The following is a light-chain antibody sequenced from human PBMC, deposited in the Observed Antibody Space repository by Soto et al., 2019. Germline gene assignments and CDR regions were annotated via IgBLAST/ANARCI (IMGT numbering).Light chain of an antibody. V-gene: IGKV3-11*01. Sequence: ESVLTQSPVTVSLSPGGRLTLSCRASQSVSSSLAWYQQKPGQAPRLLIYGASTRATGIPSRFSGSGSGTDFTLTISSLQPEDFATYYCQQSYSTPLTFGGGTKVDIK. CDR2: GAS. J-gene: IGKJ4*01. CDR3: QQSYSTPLT. CDR1: QSVSSS.